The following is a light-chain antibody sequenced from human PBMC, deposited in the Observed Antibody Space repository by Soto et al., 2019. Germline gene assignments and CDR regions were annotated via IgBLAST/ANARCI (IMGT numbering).Light chain of an antibody. Sequence: EIVLTQSPDTLSLSPGERATFSCRASQSVSRSNLAWYQHKPGQAPRLLIYGTSNRATGIPDRFTGSGSGTDLTLTISSLQSEDFAVYYCQQYNNWPWTFGQGTKVDIK. CDR2: GTS. CDR3: QQYNNWPWT. J-gene: IGKJ1*01. CDR1: QSVSRSN. V-gene: IGKV3D-15*01.